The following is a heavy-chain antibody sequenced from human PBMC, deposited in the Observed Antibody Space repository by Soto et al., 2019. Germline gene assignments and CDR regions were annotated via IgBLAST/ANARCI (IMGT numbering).Heavy chain of an antibody. CDR2: ISYDGSNK. CDR1: GFTFSSYA. Sequence: HPGGSLRLSCAASGFTFSSYAMHWVRQAPGKGLEWVAVISYDGSNKYYADSVKGRFTISRDNSKNTLYLQMNSLRAEDTAVYYCARPLPASIAARLIRGPGYGMDVWGQGTTVTVSS. V-gene: IGHV3-30-3*01. D-gene: IGHD6-6*01. J-gene: IGHJ6*02. CDR3: ARPLPASIAARLIRGPGYGMDV.